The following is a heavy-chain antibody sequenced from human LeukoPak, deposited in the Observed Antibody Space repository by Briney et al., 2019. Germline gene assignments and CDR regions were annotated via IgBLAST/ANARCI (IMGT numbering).Heavy chain of an antibody. J-gene: IGHJ4*02. CDR1: GGSISSGDNY. V-gene: IGHV4-30-4*08. Sequence: SETLSLTCTVSGGSISSGDNYWSWIRQPPGKGLEWIGYIYYSGSTYYNPSLKSRVTISVDTSKNQFSLKLSSVTAADTAVYYCAREGEYSSSLHWGQGTLVTVSS. CDR2: IYYSGST. CDR3: AREGEYSSSLH. D-gene: IGHD6-6*01.